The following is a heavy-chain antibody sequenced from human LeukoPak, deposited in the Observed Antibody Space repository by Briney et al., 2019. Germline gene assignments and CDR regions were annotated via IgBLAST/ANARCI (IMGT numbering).Heavy chain of an antibody. CDR2: IYHSGST. J-gene: IGHJ3*02. CDR3: ARGVFVVVTAILVGAFDI. CDR1: GGSISSGGYS. V-gene: IGHV4-30-2*01. Sequence: PSQTLSLTCAVSGGSISSGGYSWSWIRQPPGKGLEWIGYIYHSGSTYYNPSLKSRVTISVDRSKNQFSLKLSSVTAADTAVYYCARGVFVVVTAILVGAFDIWGQGTMVTVSS. D-gene: IGHD2-21*02.